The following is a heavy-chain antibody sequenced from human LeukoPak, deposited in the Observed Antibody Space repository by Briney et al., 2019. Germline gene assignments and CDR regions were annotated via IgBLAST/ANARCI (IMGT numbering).Heavy chain of an antibody. Sequence: GASVKVSFKAFGYTFTNNYMHWVRQAPGQGPEWMGVISPSGGSTTYAQKFQGRVTLTRDMSTSTDYLELSSLRSEDTAVYYCARDNSVRDEAWWFNPGGQGTLVTVSS. CDR1: GYTFTNNY. CDR2: ISPSGGST. CDR3: ARDNSVRDEAWWFNP. J-gene: IGHJ5*02. V-gene: IGHV1-46*01. D-gene: IGHD5-24*01.